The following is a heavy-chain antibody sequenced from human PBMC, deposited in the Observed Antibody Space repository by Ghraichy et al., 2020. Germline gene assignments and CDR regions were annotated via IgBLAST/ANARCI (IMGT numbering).Heavy chain of an antibody. D-gene: IGHD6-13*01. Sequence: SETLSLTCSVSGGSITSSGYYWDWIRQSPGKGLEWIGNTDHSGTTYFNPSLRGRATISVDMSKNQFSLNLTSLTAADAATYFCARSSSSWFYFGPWGQGTPVTVSS. CDR2: TDHSGTT. V-gene: IGHV4-39*01. J-gene: IGHJ5*02. CDR1: GGSITSSGYY. CDR3: ARSSSSWFYFGP.